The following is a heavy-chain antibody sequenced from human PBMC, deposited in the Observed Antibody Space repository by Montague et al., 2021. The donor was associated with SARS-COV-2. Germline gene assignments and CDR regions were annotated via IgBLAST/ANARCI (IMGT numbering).Heavy chain of an antibody. J-gene: IGHJ6*02. V-gene: IGHV4-4*07. CDR3: AREAWFGDKTSASEYYGMDV. CDR2: IYTSGST. Sequence: SETLSLTCTVSGGSISIYYWSWIRQPAGKGLEWIGRIYTSGSTNYNPSLKSRVTMSVDTSKNQFSLKLSSVTAADTAVYYCAREAWFGDKTSASEYYGMDVWGQGTTVTVSS. D-gene: IGHD3-10*01. CDR1: GGSISIYY.